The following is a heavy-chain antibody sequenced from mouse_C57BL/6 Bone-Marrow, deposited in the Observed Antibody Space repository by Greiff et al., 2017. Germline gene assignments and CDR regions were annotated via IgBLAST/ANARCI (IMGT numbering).Heavy chain of an antibody. CDR1: GFTFTDYY. J-gene: IGHJ1*03. D-gene: IGHD1-1*01. CDR3: AREDGNSYGSSPHWYFDV. Sequence: EVQLQQSGPVLVKPGPSVKISCKASGFTFTDYYMHWVKQSHGKSLEWIGLVYPYNGGTSYNQKLKGKATLTVDTSSSTAYMELNSLTSEDSAVYYCAREDGNSYGSSPHWYFDVWGTGTTVTVSS. CDR2: VYPYNGGT. V-gene: IGHV1-36*01.